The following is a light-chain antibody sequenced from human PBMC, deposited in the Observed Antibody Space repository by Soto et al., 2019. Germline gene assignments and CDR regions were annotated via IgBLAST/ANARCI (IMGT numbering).Light chain of an antibody. J-gene: IGKJ1*01. V-gene: IGKV3-20*01. CDR3: QHYGSSPT. Sequence: ELVWTQSPGTLSLSPGERATLSCRASQSVSSSYLAWSKQKPGQAPRLLIYGASSRATGIPDRFSGSGSGTDFTLTIRRLEPEDFAVYYCQHYGSSPTFGQGTKVDIK. CDR1: QSVSSSY. CDR2: GAS.